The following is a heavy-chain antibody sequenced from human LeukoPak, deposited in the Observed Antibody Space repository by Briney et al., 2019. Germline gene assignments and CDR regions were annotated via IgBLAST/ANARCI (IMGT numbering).Heavy chain of an antibody. CDR2: ISSSGSTI. CDR1: GGSLSSSSYY. D-gene: IGHD4-17*01. CDR3: VSWTTVTPVC. J-gene: IGHJ4*02. V-gene: IGHV3-11*01. Sequence: LSLTCTVSGGSLSSSSYYWGWIRQPPGKGLEWVSYISSSGSTIYYADSVKGRFTISRDNAKNSLYLQMNSLRAEDTAVYYCVSWTTVTPVCWGQGTLVTVSS.